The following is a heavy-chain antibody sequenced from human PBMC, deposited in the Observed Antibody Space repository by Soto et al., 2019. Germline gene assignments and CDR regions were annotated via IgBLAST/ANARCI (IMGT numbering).Heavy chain of an antibody. V-gene: IGHV3-23*01. D-gene: IGHD4-17*01. Sequence: EVQLLESGGGLVQPGGSLRLSCAASGFTFSSYAMSWVRQAPGKGLEWVSAISGSGGSTYYADSVKGRFTISRDNSKNTLYLQMNSLRVEDTAVYYCAKRVLRIPDYWYFDLWGRGTLVTVSS. CDR2: ISGSGGST. J-gene: IGHJ2*01. CDR1: GFTFSSYA. CDR3: AKRVLRIPDYWYFDL.